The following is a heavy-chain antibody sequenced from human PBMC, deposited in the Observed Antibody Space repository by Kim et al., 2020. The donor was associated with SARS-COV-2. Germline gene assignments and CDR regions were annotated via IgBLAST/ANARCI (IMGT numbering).Heavy chain of an antibody. V-gene: IGHV3-30*18. CDR1: GFTFSNYG. CDR3: TKEITQFVGPTWPFAD. Sequence: GGSLRLSCAAFGFTFSNYGMHWVRQAPGKGLEWVAVVSSNGNRQSYADSIKGRFTISRENSKNTLYLQINSLRDEDTAVYYCTKEITQFVGPTWPFADWGQGTLIAVSS. J-gene: IGHJ4*02. CDR2: VSSNGNRQ. D-gene: IGHD3-16*01.